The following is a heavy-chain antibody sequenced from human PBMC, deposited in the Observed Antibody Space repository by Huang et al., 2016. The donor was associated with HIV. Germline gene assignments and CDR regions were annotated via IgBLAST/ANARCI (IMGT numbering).Heavy chain of an antibody. V-gene: IGHV1-69*13. CDR3: ARDRGGWGTYRFTGNDY. CDR2: IIPSYGTA. CDR1: GEDLSEYA. Sequence: QVQLVQSGPEVKKPGYSVKVSCKASGEDLSEYAFNWVRLAPRHGLEWMGGIIPSYGTAKYAQKVEVRLTITADESTNTGYMELSRLEFEDTAVYYCARDRGGWGTYRFTGNDYWGQGTLVTVSS. J-gene: IGHJ4*02. D-gene: IGHD3-16*02.